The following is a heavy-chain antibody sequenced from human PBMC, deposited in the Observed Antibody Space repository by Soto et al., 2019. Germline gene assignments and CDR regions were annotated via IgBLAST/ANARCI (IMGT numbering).Heavy chain of an antibody. V-gene: IGHV3-30-3*01. Sequence: QVQLVESGGDVVQPGRSLRLSCAASGFTFSSYAVHWVRQAPGKGLEWVAVISYDGTNKYYADSVKGRFTISRDNSKNTLYLQMNSLRAEDTAVYYCARTDSSGYTIDYWGQGTLVTVSS. J-gene: IGHJ4*02. D-gene: IGHD3-22*01. CDR3: ARTDSSGYTIDY. CDR2: ISYDGTNK. CDR1: GFTFSSYA.